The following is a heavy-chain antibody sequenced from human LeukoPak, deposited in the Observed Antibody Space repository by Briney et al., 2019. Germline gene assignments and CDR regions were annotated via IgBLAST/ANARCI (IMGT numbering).Heavy chain of an antibody. CDR1: GFTFSNYG. CDR2: IHYDGYTT. J-gene: IGHJ4*02. Sequence: GGSLRLSCAVSGFTFSNYGVHWVRQAPGSGLEWLAYIHYDGYTTNYADSVKGRFTISRENSKNTLYLQMNSLRTEDTAVYYCAKDVAYTFDYWGQGTLVTVSS. V-gene: IGHV3-30*02. D-gene: IGHD3-16*01. CDR3: AKDVAYTFDY.